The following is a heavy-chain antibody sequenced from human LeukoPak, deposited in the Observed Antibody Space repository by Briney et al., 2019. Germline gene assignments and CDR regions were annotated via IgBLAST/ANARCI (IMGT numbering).Heavy chain of an antibody. D-gene: IGHD3-3*01. J-gene: IGHJ4*02. CDR1: GYTFTGYY. V-gene: IGHV1-2*02. Sequence: ASVKVSCKASGYTFTGYYMHWVRQAPGQGLEWMGWINPNSGGTNYAQKFQGRVTMTRDTSISTAYMELSRLRSDDTAVYYCARDNDFWSGQYDYWGQGTLVTVSS. CDR3: ARDNDFWSGQYDY. CDR2: INPNSGGT.